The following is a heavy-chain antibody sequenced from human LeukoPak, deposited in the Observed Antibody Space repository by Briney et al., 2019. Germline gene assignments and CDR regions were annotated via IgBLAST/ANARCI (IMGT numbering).Heavy chain of an antibody. V-gene: IGHV3-30-3*01. D-gene: IGHD3-9*01. CDR1: GFTFSSYV. CDR3: ARDFGWLSGFDY. CDR2: ISFDGSNK. Sequence: SGGSLRLSCAASGFTFSSYVMHWVRQAPGEGLEWVAVISFDGSNKYYGDSLKGRFTISRDNSKNTLYLQMNSLRGEDMAIYYCARDFGWLSGFDYWGQGTLVTVPS. J-gene: IGHJ4*02.